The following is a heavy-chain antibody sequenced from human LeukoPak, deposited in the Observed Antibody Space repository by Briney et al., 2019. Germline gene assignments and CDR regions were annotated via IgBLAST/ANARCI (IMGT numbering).Heavy chain of an antibody. CDR1: GYTFTSYD. Sequence: ASVKVSCKASGYTFTSYDVNWVRQATGQGLEWMGWMNPNSGNTGLAQKFQGRVTLTRDTSLSTAYMELSNLRSDDTAVYYCARDEVVAASNYFGMVVWGQGTTVSVSS. V-gene: IGHV1-8*01. CDR3: ARDEVVAASNYFGMVV. D-gene: IGHD2-15*01. J-gene: IGHJ6*02. CDR2: MNPNSGNT.